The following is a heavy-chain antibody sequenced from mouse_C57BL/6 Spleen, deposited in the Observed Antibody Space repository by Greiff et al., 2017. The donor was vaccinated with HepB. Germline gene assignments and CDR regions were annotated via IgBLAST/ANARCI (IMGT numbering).Heavy chain of an antibody. J-gene: IGHJ4*01. CDR1: GFTFSSYT. D-gene: IGHD1-1*02. CDR2: ISGGGGNT. CDR3: ARQDYFYYAMDY. V-gene: IGHV5-9*01. Sequence: EVKLLESGGGLVKPGGSLKLSCAASGFTFSSYTMSWVRQTPEKRLEWVATISGGGGNTYYPDSVKGRFTISRDNAKNTLYLQMSSLGSADTALYYCARQDYFYYAMDYWGQGTSVTVSS.